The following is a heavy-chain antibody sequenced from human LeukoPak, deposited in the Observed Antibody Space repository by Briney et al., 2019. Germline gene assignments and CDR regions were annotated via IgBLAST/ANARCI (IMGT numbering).Heavy chain of an antibody. CDR1: GGTFSSYA. D-gene: IGHD3-22*01. J-gene: IGHJ4*02. CDR3: ARPGYYDSSGYYFGLDY. CDR2: IIPIFGTA. V-gene: IGHV1-69*13. Sequence: SVKVSCKASGGTFSSYAISWVRQAPGQGLEWMGGIIPIFGTANYAQKFQGRVTITADESTSTAYMELSSLRSEDTAVYYCARPGYYDSSGYYFGLDYWGQGTLVTVSS.